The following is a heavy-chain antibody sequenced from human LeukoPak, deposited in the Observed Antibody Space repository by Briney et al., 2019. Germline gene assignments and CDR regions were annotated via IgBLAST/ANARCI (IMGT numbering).Heavy chain of an antibody. V-gene: IGHV4-34*01. CDR3: ARGQDPVHDQLQYFDY. CDR1: GGSFSGYY. J-gene: IGHJ4*02. Sequence: SETLSLTCAVYGGSFSGYYWSWIRQPPGKGLEWIGEINHSGSTNYNPSLKSRVTISVDTSKNQFSLKLSSVTAADTAVYYCARGQDPVHDQLQYFDYWGQGTLVTVSS. CDR2: INHSGST. D-gene: IGHD4-23*01.